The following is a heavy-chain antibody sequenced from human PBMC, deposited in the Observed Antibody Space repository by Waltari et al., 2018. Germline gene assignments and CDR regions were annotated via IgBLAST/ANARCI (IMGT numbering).Heavy chain of an antibody. Sequence: EVHLVESGGGLVQPGGSLRLSCAASGFTFSSYSMNWVRQAPGKGLEWVSYISASVSTTYYADSVKGRFTISRDNAKNSLYLQMSSLRDEDTAAYYCARDLAWAFDYWGQGALVTVSS. CDR2: ISASVSTT. CDR3: ARDLAWAFDY. V-gene: IGHV3-48*02. CDR1: GFTFSSYS. D-gene: IGHD7-27*01. J-gene: IGHJ4*02.